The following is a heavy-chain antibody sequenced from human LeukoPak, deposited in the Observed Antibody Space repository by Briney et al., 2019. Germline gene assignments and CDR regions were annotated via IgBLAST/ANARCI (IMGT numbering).Heavy chain of an antibody. CDR3: ARGLSAIVY. Sequence: SETLSLTCAVYGGSFSGYYWSWIRQPPGKGLEWIGEINHSGSTNYNPSLKSRVTISVDTSKNQFSLKLSSVTAADTAVYYCARGLSAIVYWGQGTLVTVSS. V-gene: IGHV4-34*01. D-gene: IGHD2-15*01. CDR2: INHSGST. J-gene: IGHJ4*02. CDR1: GGSFSGYY.